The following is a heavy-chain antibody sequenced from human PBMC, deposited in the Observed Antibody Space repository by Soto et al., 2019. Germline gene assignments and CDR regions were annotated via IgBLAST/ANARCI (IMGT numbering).Heavy chain of an antibody. CDR3: APTDKEVNRYFHDY. Sequence: ASVKVSCKASGYTFTRYGITWLRQAPGQGLEWMGWITPNNGNTKYAQTLQGRVTMTTDTSTSTVYMELRSLRSDDTAVYYCAPTDKEVNRYFHDYWGQRTLVTGSS. J-gene: IGHJ4*02. D-gene: IGHD3-9*01. CDR1: GYTFTRYG. CDR2: ITPNNGNT. V-gene: IGHV1-18*01.